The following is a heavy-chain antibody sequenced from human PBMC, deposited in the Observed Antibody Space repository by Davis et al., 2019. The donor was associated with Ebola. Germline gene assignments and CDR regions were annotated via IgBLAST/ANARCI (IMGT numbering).Heavy chain of an antibody. V-gene: IGHV6-1*01. CDR3: ARGVGIPHDAFEI. CDR2: TYYRSKQYT. CDR1: GDSVSSNSAA. Sequence: PSETLSLTCAISGDSVSSNSAAWNWIRQSPSRGLEWLGRTYYRSKQYTDYAISVKSRITIKPDTSKNQVSLQLRSLTPEDTAVYYCARGVGIPHDAFEIWGLGTMVIVS. D-gene: IGHD1-26*01. J-gene: IGHJ3*02.